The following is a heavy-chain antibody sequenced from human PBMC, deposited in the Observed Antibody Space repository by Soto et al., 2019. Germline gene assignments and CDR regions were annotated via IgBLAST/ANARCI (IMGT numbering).Heavy chain of an antibody. J-gene: IGHJ4*02. D-gene: IGHD6-13*01. CDR2: IWYDGSNK. CDR1: GFTFSSYG. V-gene: IGHV3-33*01. CDR3: ARDWRRSIAAAGICFDY. Sequence: GGSLRLSCAASGFTFSSYGMHWVRQAPGKGLEWVAVIWYDGSNKYYADSVKGRFTISRDNSKNTLYLQMNSLRAEDAAVYYCARDWRRSIAAAGICFDYWGQGTLVTVS.